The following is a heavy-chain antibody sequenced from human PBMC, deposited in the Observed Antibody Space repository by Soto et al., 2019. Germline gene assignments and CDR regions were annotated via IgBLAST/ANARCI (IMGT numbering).Heavy chain of an antibody. Sequence: QVHLVQSGAEVKKPGASVKVSCKGSGYDFTTYGITWVRQAPGQGLEWMAWISAHNGNTDYAQKLKGGVXXTRDTSTSTAYMELRSLRSDDTAMYYCARGRYGDYWGQGALVTVSS. D-gene: IGHD1-1*01. CDR2: ISAHNGNT. CDR1: GYDFTTYG. V-gene: IGHV1-18*01. CDR3: ARGRYGDY. J-gene: IGHJ4*02.